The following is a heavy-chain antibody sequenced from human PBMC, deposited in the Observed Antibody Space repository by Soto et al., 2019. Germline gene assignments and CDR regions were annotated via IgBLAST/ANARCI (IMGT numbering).Heavy chain of an antibody. D-gene: IGHD6-13*01. CDR1: GFTFSSYW. CDR2: IKQAGSEK. CDR3: AVASSSWTLYCCFGMDV. Sequence: GGPLRLSCAASGFTFSSYWMSWVRQAPGKGLEWVANIKQAGSEKYYVDSVKGRFTISRDNAKNSLYLQMNSLRAENTAVYYGAVASSSWTLYCCFGMDVWGHGSTVTVSS. V-gene: IGHV3-7*03. J-gene: IGHJ6*02.